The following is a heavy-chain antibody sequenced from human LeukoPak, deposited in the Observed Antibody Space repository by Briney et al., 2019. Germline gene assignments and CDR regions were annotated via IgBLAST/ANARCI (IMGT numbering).Heavy chain of an antibody. D-gene: IGHD5-12*01. V-gene: IGHV1-2*02. Sequence: ASVKVSCKASGYTFTSYDINWVRQAPGQGLEWMGWINPNSGGTNYAQKFQGRVTMTRDTSTSTVYMELSSLRSEDTAVYYCARAVATMLYYFDYWGQGTLVTVSS. CDR2: INPNSGGT. CDR3: ARAVATMLYYFDY. CDR1: GYTFTSYD. J-gene: IGHJ4*02.